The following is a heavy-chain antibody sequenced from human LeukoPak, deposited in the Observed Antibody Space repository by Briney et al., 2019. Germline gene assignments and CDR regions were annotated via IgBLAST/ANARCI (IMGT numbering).Heavy chain of an antibody. V-gene: IGHV4-59*01. CDR3: AAGGKERTYYFDY. D-gene: IGHD1-14*01. J-gene: IGHJ4*02. CDR2: IYYSGST. Sequence: SETLSLTCTVSGGSISSYYWSWIRQPPGKGLEWIGYIYYSGSTNYNPSLKSRVTISVDTSKNQFSLKLSSVTAADTAVYYCAAGGKERTYYFDYWGQGTLVTVSS. CDR1: GGSISSYY.